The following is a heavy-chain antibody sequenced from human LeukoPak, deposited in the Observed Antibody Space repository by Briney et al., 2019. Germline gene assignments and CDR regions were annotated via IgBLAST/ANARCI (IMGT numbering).Heavy chain of an antibody. CDR2: IYYSGST. CDR1: GGSISSSSYY. D-gene: IGHD2-2*01. CDR3: ARQLGYCSSTSCHTGWFDP. Sequence: PSETLSLTCTVSGGSISSSSYYWGWIRQPPGKGLEWIGSIYYSGSTYYNPSLKSRVTISVDTSKNQFSLKLSSVTAADTAVYYCARQLGYCSSTSCHTGWFDPWGQGTLVTVSS. J-gene: IGHJ5*02. V-gene: IGHV4-39*07.